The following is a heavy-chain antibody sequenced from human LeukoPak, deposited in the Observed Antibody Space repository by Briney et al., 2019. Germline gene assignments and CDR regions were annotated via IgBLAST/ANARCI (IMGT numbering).Heavy chain of an antibody. J-gene: IGHJ4*02. CDR1: GFTFSSYG. Sequence: GGSLRLSCAASGFTFSSYGMHWVRQAPGKGLEWVAFIRYDGSNKYYADSVKGRFTISRDNSKNTLYLQMNSLRAEDTAVYYCAKDRDAEGFIDYWGQGALVTVSS. CDR2: IRYDGSNK. V-gene: IGHV3-30*02. CDR3: AKDRDAEGFIDY.